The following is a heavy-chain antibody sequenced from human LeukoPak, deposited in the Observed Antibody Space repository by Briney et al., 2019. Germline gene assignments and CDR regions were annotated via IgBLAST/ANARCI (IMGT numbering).Heavy chain of an antibody. CDR1: GGSISSYY. CDR2: IYTSGST. D-gene: IGHD2-8*01. Sequence: PSETLSLTCTVSGGSISSYYWSWIRQPAGKGLEWIGRIYTSGSTNYNPSLTSRVTMSGDTSKNQFSLKLSSVTAADTAVYYCARRGDCTNGVCRSYWYFDLWGRGTLVTVSS. V-gene: IGHV4-4*07. CDR3: ARRGDCTNGVCRSYWYFDL. J-gene: IGHJ2*01.